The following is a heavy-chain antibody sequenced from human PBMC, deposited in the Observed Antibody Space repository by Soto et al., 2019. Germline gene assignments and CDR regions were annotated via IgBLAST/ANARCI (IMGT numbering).Heavy chain of an antibody. Sequence: PSETLSLTCAVYGGSFSGYYWSWIRQPPGKGLEWIGEINHSGSTNYNPSLKSRVTISVDTSKNQFSLKLSSVTAADTAVYYCARPVTYFGGKRSYYYMDVWGKGTTVPSP. CDR3: ARPVTYFGGKRSYYYMDV. CDR2: INHSGST. J-gene: IGHJ6*03. D-gene: IGHD2-15*01. V-gene: IGHV4-34*01. CDR1: GGSFSGYY.